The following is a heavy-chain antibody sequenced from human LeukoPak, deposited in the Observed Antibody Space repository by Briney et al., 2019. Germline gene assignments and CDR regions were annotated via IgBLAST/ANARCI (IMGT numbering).Heavy chain of an antibody. CDR2: IYYSGST. CDR3: ARDAWFGGYFDY. CDR1: GGSISSSSYY. Sequence: KPSETLSLTCTVSGGSISSSSYYWGWIRQPPGKGLEWIGSIYYSGSTYYNPSLKSRVTISVDTSKNQFSLKLSSVTAADTAVYYCARDAWFGGYFDYWGQGTLVTVSS. V-gene: IGHV4-39*02. D-gene: IGHD3-10*01. J-gene: IGHJ4*02.